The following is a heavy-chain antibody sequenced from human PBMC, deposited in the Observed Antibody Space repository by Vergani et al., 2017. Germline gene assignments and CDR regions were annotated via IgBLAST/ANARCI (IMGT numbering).Heavy chain of an antibody. J-gene: IGHJ4*02. V-gene: IGHV4-59*12. CDR2: IYYSGST. CDR3: ARGPRDYGLDY. Sequence: QVQLQESGPGLVKPSETLSLTCTVSGGSISSYYWSWIRQPPGKGLEWIGYIYYSGSTNYNPSLKSRVTISVDTSKNQFSLKLSSVTAADTAVYYCARGPRDYGLDYWGQGTLVTVSS. CDR1: GGSISSYY. D-gene: IGHD4-17*01.